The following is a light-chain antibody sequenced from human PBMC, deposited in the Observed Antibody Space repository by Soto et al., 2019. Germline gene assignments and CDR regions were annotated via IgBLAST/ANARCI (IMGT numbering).Light chain of an antibody. J-gene: IGKJ5*01. CDR3: QQSFNIPVT. Sequence: DIQMTQSPSSLSASIGDRVTITCRASPSISTYLSWYLLKPGEAPKLLIYGASTLRTGVPSRFSGSGSGTDFTLTISSLQPEDFATYDCQQSFNIPVTFGQGTRLEIK. CDR2: GAS. CDR1: PSISTY. V-gene: IGKV1-39*01.